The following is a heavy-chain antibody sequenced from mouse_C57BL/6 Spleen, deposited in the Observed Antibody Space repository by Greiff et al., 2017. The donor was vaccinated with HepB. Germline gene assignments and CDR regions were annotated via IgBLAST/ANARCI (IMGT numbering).Heavy chain of an antibody. J-gene: IGHJ4*01. CDR1: GYTFTSYG. CDR2: IYIGNGYT. D-gene: IGHD1-1*01. CDR3: ARSLTTVVGRPYARDY. V-gene: IGHV1-58*01. Sequence: VHVKQSGAELVRPGSSVKMSCKTSGYTFTSYGINWVKQRPGQGLEWIGYIYIGNGYTEYNEKFKGKATLTSDTSSSTAYMQLSSLTSEDSAIYFCARSLTTVVGRPYARDYWGQGTSVTGSS.